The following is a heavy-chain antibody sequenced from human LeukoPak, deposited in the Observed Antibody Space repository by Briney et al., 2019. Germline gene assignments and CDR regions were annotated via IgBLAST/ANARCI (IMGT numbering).Heavy chain of an antibody. Sequence: GGSLRLSCAASGFTFSSYGMHWVRQAPGKGLEWVAVISYDGSNKYYADSVKGRFTISRDNSKNTLYLQMNSLRAEDTAVYYCAKDSSSWYSRRAAPVDYGAREPWSPSPQ. CDR2: ISYDGSNK. V-gene: IGHV3-30*18. CDR1: GFTFSSYG. D-gene: IGHD6-13*01. J-gene: IGHJ4*02. CDR3: AKDSSSWYSRRAAPVDY.